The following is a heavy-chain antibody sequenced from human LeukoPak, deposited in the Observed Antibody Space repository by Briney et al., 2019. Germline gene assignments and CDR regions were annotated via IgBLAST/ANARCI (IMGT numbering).Heavy chain of an antibody. CDR2: MNPNSGNT. Sequence: ASVKVSCKASGYTFTSYDINWVRQATGQGLEWMGWMNPNSGNTGYAQKFQGRVTMTRNTSISTAYMELSNMRSEDTAVCYCARPSSSRGFDYWGQGTLVTVSS. CDR3: ARPSSSRGFDY. V-gene: IGHV1-8*01. D-gene: IGHD2-2*01. CDR1: GYTFTSYD. J-gene: IGHJ4*02.